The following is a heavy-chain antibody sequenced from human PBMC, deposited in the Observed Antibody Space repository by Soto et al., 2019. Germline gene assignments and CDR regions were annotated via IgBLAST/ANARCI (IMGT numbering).Heavy chain of an antibody. CDR2: INTNGGSA. D-gene: IGHD2-15*01. J-gene: IGHJ3*01. Sequence: QVVQSGAEVRKHGASVKVSCKASGYSFTTYYIHWFRQAPGQGLEWMAIINTNGGSANSAQKFQGRVTVTRDMSASTVYMEPSSLRSDDTCVYYCAAFCSAGGCAPGGWNWGRGTMVTVSS. CDR1: GYSFTTYY. CDR3: AAFCSAGGCAPGGWN. V-gene: IGHV1-46*03.